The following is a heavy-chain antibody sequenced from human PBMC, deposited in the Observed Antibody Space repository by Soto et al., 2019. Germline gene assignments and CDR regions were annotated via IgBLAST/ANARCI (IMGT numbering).Heavy chain of an antibody. Sequence: QVQLQQWGAGLLKPSETLSLTCAVYGGSFSGYQWTWIRQTPGKGLEWIGGINDSGNINYNPSLKGRVTILLDTPKKQISLRLSSVTAADSAVYYCARGLILWFGELSRRGGYYYYMDVWGKGTTVTVSS. J-gene: IGHJ6*03. V-gene: IGHV4-34*01. CDR2: INDSGNI. D-gene: IGHD3-10*01. CDR3: ARGLILWFGELSRRGGYYYYMDV. CDR1: GGSFSGYQ.